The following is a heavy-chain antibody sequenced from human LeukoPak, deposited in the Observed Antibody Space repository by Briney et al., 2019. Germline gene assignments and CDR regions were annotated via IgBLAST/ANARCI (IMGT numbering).Heavy chain of an antibody. D-gene: IGHD2-15*01. Sequence: ASVKVSCKASGGTFSSYAISWVRQAPGQGLEWMGWINTNTGNPTYAQGFTGRFVFSLDTSVSTAYLQISSLKAEDTAVYYCASPLGYCSGGSCYSRWYFDLWGRGTLVTVSS. V-gene: IGHV7-4-1*02. J-gene: IGHJ2*01. CDR2: INTNTGNP. CDR1: GGTFSSYA. CDR3: ASPLGYCSGGSCYSRWYFDL.